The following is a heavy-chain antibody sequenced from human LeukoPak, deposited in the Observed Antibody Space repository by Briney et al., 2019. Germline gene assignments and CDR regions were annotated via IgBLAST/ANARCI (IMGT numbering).Heavy chain of an antibody. CDR3: ARPHIGGSDLTDFDY. D-gene: IGHD1-26*01. CDR1: GGSISSYSYF. V-gene: IGHV4-39*01. J-gene: IGHJ4*02. Sequence: SETLSLTCTVSGGSISSYSYFWGWIRQPPGQGLEWIGRIYYSGSTYYNPSLKSRVTISVDTSKNQFSLKLSSVTAADTAVYYCARPHIGGSDLTDFDYWGQGTLVTVSS. CDR2: IYYSGST.